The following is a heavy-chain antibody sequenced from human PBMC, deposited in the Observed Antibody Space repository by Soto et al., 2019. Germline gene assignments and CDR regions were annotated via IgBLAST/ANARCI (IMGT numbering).Heavy chain of an antibody. CDR1: GFTFSSYA. V-gene: IGHV3-23*01. J-gene: IGHJ6*02. CDR3: AKDLFSYCSSTSCPPRGMDV. D-gene: IGHD2-2*01. CDR2: ISGSGGST. Sequence: PGGSLRLSCAASGFTFSSYAMSWVRQAPGKGLEWVSAISGSGGSTYYADSVKSRFTISRDNSKNTLYLQMNSLRAEDTAVYYCAKDLFSYCSSTSCPPRGMDVWGQGTTVTVSS.